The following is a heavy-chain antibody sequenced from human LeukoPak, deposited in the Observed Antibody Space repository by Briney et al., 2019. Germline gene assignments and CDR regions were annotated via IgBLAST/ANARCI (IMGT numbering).Heavy chain of an antibody. CDR1: GGSISSYY. V-gene: IGHV4-4*07. CDR2: IYTSGST. Sequence: SETLSLTCTVSGGSISSYYWSWIRRPAGKGPEWIGRIYTSGSTNYNPSLKGRVTMSVDTSKNQFSLKLSSVTAADTAVYYCARLSPTHYYYYMDVWGKGTTVTVSS. CDR3: ARLSPTHYYYYMDV. J-gene: IGHJ6*03.